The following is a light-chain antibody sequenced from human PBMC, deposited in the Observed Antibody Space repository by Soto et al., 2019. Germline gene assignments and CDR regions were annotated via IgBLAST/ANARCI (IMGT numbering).Light chain of an antibody. CDR1: SSDVGGYNY. CDR2: GVS. CDR3: SSYTSSSTVV. J-gene: IGLJ2*01. Sequence: QSVLTQPASVSGSPGQSITISCTGTSSDVGGYNYVSWYQQHPGKAPKLMIYGVSNRPSGRSNRFSGSKSGNTASLTISGLQAEDEADYYCSSYTSSSTVVFGGGTKLTVL. V-gene: IGLV2-14*01.